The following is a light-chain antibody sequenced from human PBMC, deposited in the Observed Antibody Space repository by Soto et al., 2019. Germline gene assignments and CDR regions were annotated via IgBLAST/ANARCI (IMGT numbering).Light chain of an antibody. Sequence: EIVLTQSPGTLSLSPGERATLSCRASQSVSSSYLAWYQRKPGQAPRLLIYGASSRATGIPDRFSGSGSGTDFTLTISRLEPEDFAVYYCQQYGSSPATFGQGTKVGIK. V-gene: IGKV3-20*01. CDR3: QQYGSSPAT. CDR2: GAS. J-gene: IGKJ1*01. CDR1: QSVSSSY.